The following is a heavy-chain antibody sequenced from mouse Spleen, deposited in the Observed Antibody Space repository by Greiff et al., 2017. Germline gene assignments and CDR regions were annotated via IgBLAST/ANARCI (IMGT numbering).Heavy chain of an antibody. J-gene: IGHJ2*01. D-gene: IGHD2-4*01. CDR1: GFTFSSYG. Sequence: EVKVVESGGDLVKPGGSLKLSCAASGFTFSSYGMSWVRQTPDKRLEWVATISSGGSYTYYPDSVKGRFTISRDNAKNTLYLQMSSLKSEDTAMYYCARRYDYDGDFDYWGQGTTLTVSS. V-gene: IGHV5-6*02. CDR3: ARRYDYDGDFDY. CDR2: ISSGGSYT.